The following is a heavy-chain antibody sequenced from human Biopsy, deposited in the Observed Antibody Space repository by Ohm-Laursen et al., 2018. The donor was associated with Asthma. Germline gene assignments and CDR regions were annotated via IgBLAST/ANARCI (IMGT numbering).Heavy chain of an antibody. CDR1: RFTYE. Sequence: SLRLSCTASRFTYEMHWVRQAPGKGLEWVAVISYDGSSIYYADSVEGRFTISRDNSKNTLSLQMNSLTAEDTAVYYCAREGVAGTHIEDWGQGTLVTASS. CDR2: ISYDGSSI. CDR3: AREGVAGTHIED. V-gene: IGHV3-30-3*01. J-gene: IGHJ4*02. D-gene: IGHD6-19*01.